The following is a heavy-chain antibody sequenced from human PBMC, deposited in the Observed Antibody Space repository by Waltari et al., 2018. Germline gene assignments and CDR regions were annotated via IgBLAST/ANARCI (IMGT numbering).Heavy chain of an antibody. CDR1: GFNFSNYA. D-gene: IGHD6-19*01. Sequence: EVQLLESGGDLEQPGGSLRLSCVGSGFNFSNYAINWVRQAPGKGLEWVSTMSGTGDYTYYADSVKGRFTISRDNSKNTVFLHMDNLRVEDTAIYFCAKDQAEWLVLDGYFDSWGQGTPVTVSS. CDR3: AKDQAEWLVLDGYFDS. CDR2: MSGTGDYT. V-gene: IGHV3-23*01. J-gene: IGHJ4*02.